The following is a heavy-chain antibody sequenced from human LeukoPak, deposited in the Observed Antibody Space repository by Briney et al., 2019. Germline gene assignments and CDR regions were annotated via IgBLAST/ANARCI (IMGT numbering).Heavy chain of an antibody. CDR3: ARLPYYYERTDY. V-gene: IGHV4-61*02. D-gene: IGHD3-22*01. J-gene: IGHJ4*02. Sequence: SETLSLTCTVSGGSISSGSYYWSWIRQPAGKGLEWMGRIYTRGSINYNPSLKSRVTISVDTSKNQVSLKLSSVTAADTAVYYCARLPYYYERTDYWGQGTLVTVSS. CDR1: GGSISSGSYY. CDR2: IYTRGSI.